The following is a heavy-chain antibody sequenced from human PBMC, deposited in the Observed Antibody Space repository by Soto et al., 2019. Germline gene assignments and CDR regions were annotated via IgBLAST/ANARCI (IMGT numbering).Heavy chain of an antibody. CDR2: IYHSGST. Sequence: SETLSLTCAVSGGSISSGGYSWSWIRQPPGKGLEWIGYIYHSGSTYYNPSLKSRVTISVDRSKNQFSLKLSSVTAADTAVYYCARDLSARGYSYGYEWWFDPWGQGTLVTVS. J-gene: IGHJ5*02. V-gene: IGHV4-30-2*01. CDR1: GGSISSGGYS. D-gene: IGHD5-18*01. CDR3: ARDLSARGYSYGYEWWFDP.